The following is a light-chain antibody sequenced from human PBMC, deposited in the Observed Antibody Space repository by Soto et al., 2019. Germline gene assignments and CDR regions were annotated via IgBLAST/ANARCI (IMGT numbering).Light chain of an antibody. CDR2: RAS. CDR3: HQPGGSPET. J-gene: IGKJ1*01. Sequence: EIVLTQSPGTLSLSPGERATLYCRASQSVSNNYVAWYQQKPGQAPRLLIFRASNKATGISDRFSGSGSGTEFILTIRGLAPDDSGIYICHQPGGSPETFGQGTKWIS. V-gene: IGKV3-20*01. CDR1: QSVSNNY.